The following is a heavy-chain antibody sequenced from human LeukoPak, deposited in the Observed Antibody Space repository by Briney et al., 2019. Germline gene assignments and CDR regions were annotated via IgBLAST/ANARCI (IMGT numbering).Heavy chain of an antibody. CDR2: IGASGGNT. Sequence: PGGSLRLSCVAPGFTFSTYAMSWVRQAPGEGLEWVSSIGASGGNTSNADSVKGRFTISRDNSRNTLYLQVSSLGAEDTAVYFCAKEARRGYTYGFFDYWGQGTLVTVSS. CDR3: AKEARRGYTYGFFDY. CDR1: GFTFSTYA. J-gene: IGHJ4*02. V-gene: IGHV3-23*01. D-gene: IGHD5-18*01.